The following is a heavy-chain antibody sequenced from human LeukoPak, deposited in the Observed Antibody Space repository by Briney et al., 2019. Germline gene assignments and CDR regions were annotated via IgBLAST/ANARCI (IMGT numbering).Heavy chain of an antibody. D-gene: IGHD2-15*01. CDR1: GGSISGYY. V-gene: IGHV4-59*08. CDR2: IHYSGST. CDR3: ARYYCRSVTCYHLDY. Sequence: SETLSLTCTVSGGSISGYYWSWTRQPPGEGLEWIGYIHYSGSTNYNPSLKSRVTMSLDTSKNQFSLKLSSVTAADTAVYFCARYYCRSVTCYHLDYWGPGTLVTVSS. J-gene: IGHJ4*02.